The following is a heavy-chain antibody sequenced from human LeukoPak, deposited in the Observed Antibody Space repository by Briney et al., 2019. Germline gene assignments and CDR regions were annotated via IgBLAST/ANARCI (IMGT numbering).Heavy chain of an antibody. D-gene: IGHD6-19*01. CDR1: GYAFTSYG. J-gene: IGHJ6*02. CDR2: ISAYNGNT. Sequence: ASVKVSCKASGYAFTSYGISWVRQAPGQGLEWMGWISAYNGNTNYAQKLQGRVTMTTDTSTSTAYMELRSLRSDDTAVYHCARDATVAGRAYYYYYYGMDVWGQGTTVTVSS. CDR3: ARDATVAGRAYYYYYYGMDV. V-gene: IGHV1-18*01.